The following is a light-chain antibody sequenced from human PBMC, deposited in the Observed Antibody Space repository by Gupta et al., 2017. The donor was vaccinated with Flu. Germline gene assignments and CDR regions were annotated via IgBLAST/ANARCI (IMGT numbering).Light chain of an antibody. CDR1: NIGRKS. V-gene: IGLV3-21*02. Sequence: SYVLTQPPSVSVAPGQPARITCGGNNIGRKSLHWYRQKPGQAPVLVVYEDSGRPSGIPERFSGSNSGNTATRTTSMVEAGDEADYYWQVWDSSSDHWVFGGGTKLTVL. J-gene: IGLJ3*02. CDR2: EDS. CDR3: QVWDSSSDHWV.